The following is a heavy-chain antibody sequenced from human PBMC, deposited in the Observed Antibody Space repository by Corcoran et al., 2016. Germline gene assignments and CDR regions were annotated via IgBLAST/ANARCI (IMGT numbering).Heavy chain of an antibody. V-gene: IGHV3-23*01. CDR1: GFTFSTYA. D-gene: IGHD3-16*01. J-gene: IGHJ6*02. Sequence: EVQLLESGGGLVEPGGSLRLSCAVSGFTFSTYAMSWVRRAPGKGLDWVSALSGSGATTYYADSAKGRFTISRDNSKNTLYLQMNSLRAEDTAVYYCAKSAERGGTLNYYLYGMDVWGQGTMVTVSS. CDR3: AKSAERGGTLNYYLYGMDV. CDR2: LSGSGATT.